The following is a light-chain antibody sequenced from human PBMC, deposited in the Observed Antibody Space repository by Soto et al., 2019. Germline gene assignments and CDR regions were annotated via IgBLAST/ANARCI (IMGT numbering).Light chain of an antibody. CDR3: QHYNSYSEA. CDR2: KAS. V-gene: IGKV1-5*03. J-gene: IGKJ1*01. CDR1: QTISSW. Sequence: IQMTQSPSTLSASVVHSFTITCRASQTISSWLAWYQQKPGKAPKLLIYKASTLKSGVPSRFSGSGSGTEFTLTISSLQPDDFATYYCQHYNSYSEAFGQGTKVDIK.